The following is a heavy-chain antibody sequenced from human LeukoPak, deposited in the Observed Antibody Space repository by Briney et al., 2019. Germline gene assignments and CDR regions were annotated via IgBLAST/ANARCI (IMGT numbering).Heavy chain of an antibody. CDR2: VKQDGSET. D-gene: IGHD5-12*01. CDR1: GVPFSSFW. CDR3: AKSQWLQLDAFNL. Sequence: GSLRLSCIASGVPFSSFWLGWVRQAPGRGLEWVANVKQDGSETYYVDSVKGRFTISRDNAKNSVFLQINSLRVEDTAVYYCAKSQWLQLDAFNLWGQGTMVTVSS. J-gene: IGHJ3*01. V-gene: IGHV3-7*02.